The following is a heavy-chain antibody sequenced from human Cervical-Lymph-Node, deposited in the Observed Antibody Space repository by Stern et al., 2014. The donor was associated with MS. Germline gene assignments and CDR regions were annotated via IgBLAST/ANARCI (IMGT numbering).Heavy chain of an antibody. CDR3: AGMVRDDWYFDL. V-gene: IGHV1-24*01. J-gene: IGHJ2*01. D-gene: IGHD3-10*01. Sequence: QVQLVESGAEVKKPGASVKVSCKVSGYTLTELSMHWVRQAPGKGLEWMGGFDPEDGETIYAQKFQGRVTMTEDTSTDTAYMELSSLRSEDTAVYDCAGMVRDDWYFDLWGRGTLVTVSS. CDR1: GYTLTELS. CDR2: FDPEDGET.